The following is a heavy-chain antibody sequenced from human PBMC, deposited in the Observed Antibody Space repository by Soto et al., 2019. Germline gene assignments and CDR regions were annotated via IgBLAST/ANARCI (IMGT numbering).Heavy chain of an antibody. Sequence: WETLSRTGIHSRGSISSSSYYQGEIRQHPGKGQDGLGSIYDSGSTYYNPSLKSRVTISVDTFKNQLSLKLRSVTAADTAVYYCARKKYNWNEGEYFDYWGQGTLVT. CDR1: RGSISSSSYY. CDR2: IYDSGST. CDR3: ARKKYNWNEGEYFDY. D-gene: IGHD1-20*01. J-gene: IGHJ4*02. V-gene: IGHV4-39*01.